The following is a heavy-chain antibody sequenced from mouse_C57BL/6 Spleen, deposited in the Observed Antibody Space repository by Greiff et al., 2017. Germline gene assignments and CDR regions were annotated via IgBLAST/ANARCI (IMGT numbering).Heavy chain of an antibody. CDR3: TRRRPIYYGFAD. J-gene: IGHJ3*01. V-gene: IGHV1-15*01. CDR2: IVPETGGT. CDR1: GYTFTDYE. Sequence: QVQLQQSGAELVRPGASVTLSCKASGYTFTDYEMHWVKPTPVHGLEWIGAIVPETGGTAYTQKFKGKAILPADKSSSTAYMELRSLTSEDSAVYYCTRRRPIYYGFADWGQGTLVTVSA. D-gene: IGHD2-1*01.